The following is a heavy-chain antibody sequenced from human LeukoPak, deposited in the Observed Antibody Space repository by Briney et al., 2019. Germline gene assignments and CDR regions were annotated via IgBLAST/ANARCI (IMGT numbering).Heavy chain of an antibody. Sequence: PSETLSLTCTVSGGSISSYYWSWIRQPPGKGLEWIGYIYYSGSTYYNPSLKSRVTISVDTSKNQFSLKLSSVTAADTAVYYCARVSAGIIRDEYFQHWGQGTLVTVSS. J-gene: IGHJ1*01. CDR2: IYYSGST. V-gene: IGHV4-59*08. CDR1: GGSISSYY. D-gene: IGHD6-13*01. CDR3: ARVSAGIIRDEYFQH.